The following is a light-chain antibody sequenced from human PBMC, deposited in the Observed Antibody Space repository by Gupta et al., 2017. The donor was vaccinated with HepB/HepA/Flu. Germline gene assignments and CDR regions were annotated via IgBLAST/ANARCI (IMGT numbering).Light chain of an antibody. CDR1: QSISSW. J-gene: IGKJ4*01. V-gene: IGKV1-5*03. CDR2: KAS. CDR3: QQDNSFPLT. Sequence: DIQMTQSPSTLSASVGDRVTITCRASQSISSWLAWYQQKPGKAPKLLIHKASSLESGVPSRFSGSGSGTEFTLTISSLQPDDFATYYCQQDNSFPLTFGGGTKVETK.